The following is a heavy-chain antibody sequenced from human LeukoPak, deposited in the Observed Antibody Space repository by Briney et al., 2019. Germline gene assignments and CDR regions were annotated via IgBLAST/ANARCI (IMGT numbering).Heavy chain of an antibody. J-gene: IGHJ6*03. CDR2: MNPNIGNS. CDR1: GYTFPSYD. CDR3: ARDRYDILIGYYHPYYYYYMDV. D-gene: IGHD3-9*01. Sequence: GASVTVSCKASGYTFPSYDFNWVRQATGQGLEWTGWMNPNIGNSGYAQKFQGRVTITMNTSISTAYMELSSLRSEDTAVYYCARDRYDILIGYYHPYYYYYMDVWGKGTTVTVSS. V-gene: IGHV1-8*03.